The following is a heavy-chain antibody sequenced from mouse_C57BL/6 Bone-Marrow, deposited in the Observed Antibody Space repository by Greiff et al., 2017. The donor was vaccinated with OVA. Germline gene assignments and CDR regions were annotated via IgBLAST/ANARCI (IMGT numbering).Heavy chain of an antibody. D-gene: IGHD2-3*01. CDR1: GFTFSSYG. CDR2: ISSGGSYT. J-gene: IGHJ3*01. V-gene: IGHV5-6*02. Sequence: EVKLVESGGDLVKPGGSLKLSCAASGFTFSSYGMSWVRQTPDKRLEWVATISSGGSYTYYPDSVKGRFTISRDNAKNTLYLQMSSLKSEDTAMYYCARRYDGSSWFAYWGQGTLVTVSA. CDR3: ARRYDGSSWFAY.